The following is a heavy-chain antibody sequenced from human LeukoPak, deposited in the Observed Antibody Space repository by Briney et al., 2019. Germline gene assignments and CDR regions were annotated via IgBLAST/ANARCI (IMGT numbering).Heavy chain of an antibody. J-gene: IGHJ5*02. CDR2: IIPIFGTA. CDR3: ARARKSGSITMLRGVKDRGWFDP. D-gene: IGHD3-10*01. CDR1: GGTFSSYA. Sequence: APVKVSCKASGGTFSSYAISWVRQAPGQGLGWMGGIIPIFGTANYAQKFQGRVTITADKSTSTAYMELSSLRSEDTAVFYCARARKSGSITMLRGVKDRGWFDPWGQGTLVTVSS. V-gene: IGHV1-69*06.